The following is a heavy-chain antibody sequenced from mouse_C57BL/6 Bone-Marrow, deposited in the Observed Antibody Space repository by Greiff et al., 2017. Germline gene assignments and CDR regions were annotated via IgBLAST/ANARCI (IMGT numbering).Heavy chain of an antibody. CDR3: TRYRYYYGSSPFAY. V-gene: IGHV1-5*01. CDR2: IYPGNSDT. D-gene: IGHD1-1*01. CDR1: GYTFTSYW. Sequence: EVQLQQSGPVLARPGASVKMSCKTSGYTFTSYWMHWVKQRPGQGLEWIGAIYPGNSDTSYNQKFKGKAKLTAVTSASTAYMELSSLTNEDSAVYYCTRYRYYYGSSPFAYWGQGTLVTVSA. J-gene: IGHJ3*01.